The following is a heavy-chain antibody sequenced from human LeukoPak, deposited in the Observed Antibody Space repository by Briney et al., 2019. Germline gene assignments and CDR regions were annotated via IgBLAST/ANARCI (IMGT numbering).Heavy chain of an antibody. CDR1: GFTFSSYS. J-gene: IGHJ4*02. CDR3: ASRYCSGGSCYFDY. D-gene: IGHD2-15*01. CDR2: FSTSSGTI. V-gene: IGHV3-48*04. Sequence: GGSLRLSCAASGFTFSSYSMNWVRQAPGKGLEWISYFSTSSGTISYADSVKGRFTISRDNAKNSLYLQINSLRAEDTAVYYCASRYCSGGSCYFDYWGQGTLVTVSS.